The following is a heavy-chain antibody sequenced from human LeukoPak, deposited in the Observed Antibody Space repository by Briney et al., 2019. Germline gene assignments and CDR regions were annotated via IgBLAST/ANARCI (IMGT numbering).Heavy chain of an antibody. V-gene: IGHV4-34*01. Sequence: SETLSLTCAVYGGSFSGYYWSWIRQPPGKGLEWIGEINHSGSTNYNPSLKSRVTMSVDTSKNQFSLKLSSVTAADTAVYYCARDPKWLRLSLSQTYGMDVWGQGTTVTVSS. J-gene: IGHJ6*02. CDR1: GGSFSGYY. CDR3: ARDPKWLRLSLSQTYGMDV. CDR2: INHSGST. D-gene: IGHD5-12*01.